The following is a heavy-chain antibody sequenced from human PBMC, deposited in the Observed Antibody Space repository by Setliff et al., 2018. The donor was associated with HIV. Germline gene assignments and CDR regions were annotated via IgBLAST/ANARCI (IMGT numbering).Heavy chain of an antibody. J-gene: IGHJ6*04. D-gene: IGHD6-19*01. CDR1: GYTFSAYY. Sequence: ASVKVSCKASGYTFSAYYMHWVRQAPGQGLEWMGRINPNSGGTKYGQKFQGRVTMTRDTSMSTAYMEINRLRSDDTAVYYCARGWATGADSSPLDVWGKGTTVTVSS. CDR3: ARGWATGADSSPLDV. CDR2: INPNSGGT. V-gene: IGHV1-2*06.